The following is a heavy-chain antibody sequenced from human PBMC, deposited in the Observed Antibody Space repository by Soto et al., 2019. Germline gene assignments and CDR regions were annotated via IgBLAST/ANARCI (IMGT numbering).Heavy chain of an antibody. CDR1: GFTFSSYG. J-gene: IGHJ4*02. D-gene: IGHD3-10*01. CDR2: ISYGGGKK. V-gene: IGHV3-30*18. Sequence: GGSLRLSCAASGFTFSSYGMHWVRQAPGKGLEWVAVISYGGGKKYYADSVKGRFTISRDNSKNTLYLQMNSLRVEDTAVYFCAKKGDSGNYYYFLDYWGQGTLVTVSS. CDR3: AKKGDSGNYYYFLDY.